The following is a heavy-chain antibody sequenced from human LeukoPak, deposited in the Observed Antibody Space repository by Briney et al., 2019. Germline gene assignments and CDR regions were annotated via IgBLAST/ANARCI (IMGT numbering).Heavy chain of an antibody. Sequence: APVKVSCKASGGTFSSYAISWVRQAPGQGLEWMGRIIPILGIANYAQKFQGRVTITADKSTSTAYMELSSLRSEDTAVYYCAREGDCSSTSCHAWGQGTLVTVSS. CDR2: IIPILGIA. V-gene: IGHV1-69*04. J-gene: IGHJ4*02. CDR3: AREGDCSSTSCHA. CDR1: GGTFSSYA. D-gene: IGHD2-2*01.